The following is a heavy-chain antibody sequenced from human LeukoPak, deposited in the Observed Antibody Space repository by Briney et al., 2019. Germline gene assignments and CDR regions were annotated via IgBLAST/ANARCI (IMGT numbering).Heavy chain of an antibody. CDR1: GGSFSDYY. V-gene: IGHV4-34*01. CDR2: INHSGTT. J-gene: IGHJ6*04. D-gene: IGHD2-2*01. Sequence: SETLSLTCAVYGGSFSDYYWNWIRQPPGKGLEWIGEINHSGTTNYNPSLKSRVTISVDTSKNQFSLRLSAVTAADKAVYHCARGLRLPSRSAPAVPHVWAKGTTVTVSA. CDR3: ARGLRLPSRSAPAVPHV.